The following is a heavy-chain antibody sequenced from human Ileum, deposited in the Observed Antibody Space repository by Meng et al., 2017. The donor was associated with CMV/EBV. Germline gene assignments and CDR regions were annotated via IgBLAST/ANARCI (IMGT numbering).Heavy chain of an antibody. D-gene: IGHD4-11*01. V-gene: IGHV3-74*01. CDR1: GFTFSRSW. CDR2: INSDGSST. J-gene: IGHJ4*02. Sequence: GGSLRLSCAASGFTFSRSWMNWVRQAPGKGLVWVSRINSDGSSTSHADSVKGRFTISRDNAKNTLYLQMNSLRADDTAAYYCARRGLTTVNPVGFDYWGQGTLVTVSS. CDR3: ARRGLTTVNPVGFDY.